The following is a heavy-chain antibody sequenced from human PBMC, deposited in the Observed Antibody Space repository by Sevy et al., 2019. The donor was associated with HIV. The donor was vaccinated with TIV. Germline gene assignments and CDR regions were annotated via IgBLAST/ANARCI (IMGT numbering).Heavy chain of an antibody. D-gene: IGHD3-10*01. CDR2: IRSKASGGTT. Sequence: GGSLRLSCTASGFTFGDYALSWFRQAPGKGLEWVGLIRSKASGGTTEYAASVRGRFTISRDDSKSIAYLQMNSLKTEDTGVYYCTRGSYSYWGQGTLVTVSS. V-gene: IGHV3-49*03. J-gene: IGHJ4*02. CDR3: TRGSYSY. CDR1: GFTFGDYA.